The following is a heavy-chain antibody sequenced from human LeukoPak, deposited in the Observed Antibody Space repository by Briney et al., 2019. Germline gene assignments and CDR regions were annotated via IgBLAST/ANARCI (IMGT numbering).Heavy chain of an antibody. D-gene: IGHD6-6*01. J-gene: IGHJ4*02. CDR2: IYHSGST. CDR3: ARSSSSIFDY. V-gene: IGHV4-38-2*02. Sequence: SETLSLTCTVSGESISGFYWTWIRQPPGKGLEWIGNIYHSGSTYYNPSLKSRVTRSVDTSKNQFSLKLSSVTAADTAVYYCARSSSSIFDYWGQGTLVTVSS. CDR1: GESISGFY.